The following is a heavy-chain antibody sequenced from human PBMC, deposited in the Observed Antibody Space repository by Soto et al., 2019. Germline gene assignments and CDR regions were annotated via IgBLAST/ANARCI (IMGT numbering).Heavy chain of an antibody. D-gene: IGHD2-2*01. CDR3: ARDGSSTANWLDP. CDR1: GASLHIGGYY. V-gene: IGHV4-31*03. Sequence: PSETLSLTCTVSGASLHIGGYYWAWIRQNPGKGLEWIGYIYYTGVTYYNPSLGSRVNISVDTSKNQFSLELTSVTAADTAVYNCARDGSSTANWLDPWGQGLLVTVSS. J-gene: IGHJ5*01. CDR2: IYYTGVT.